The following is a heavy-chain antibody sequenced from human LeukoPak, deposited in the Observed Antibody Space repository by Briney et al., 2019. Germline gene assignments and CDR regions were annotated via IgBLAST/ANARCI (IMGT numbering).Heavy chain of an antibody. CDR3: ARGGLRYFDWSPYYYYGMDV. Sequence: ASVKVSCKASGGTFSSYAISWVRQAPGQGLEWMGRIIPILGIANYAQKFQGRVTITADKSTSTAYMELSSLRSEDTAVYYCARGGLRYFDWSPYYYYGMDVWGQGTTVTVSS. CDR1: GGTFSSYA. D-gene: IGHD3-9*01. CDR2: IIPILGIA. J-gene: IGHJ6*02. V-gene: IGHV1-69*04.